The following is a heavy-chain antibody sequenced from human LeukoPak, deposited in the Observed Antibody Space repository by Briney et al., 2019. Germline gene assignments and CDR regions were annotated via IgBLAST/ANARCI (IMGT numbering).Heavy chain of an antibody. D-gene: IGHD6-6*01. V-gene: IGHV3-21*01. CDR3: AKGSTDLYAARPRPADY. CDR1: GFTFSSYS. Sequence: GGSLRLSCAVSGFTFSSYSMNWVRQAPGKGLEWVSSISSSSSYIYYADSVKGRFTISRDNAKNSLYLQMNSLRAEDTAVYYCAKGSTDLYAARPRPADYWGQGTLVTVSS. J-gene: IGHJ4*02. CDR2: ISSSSSYI.